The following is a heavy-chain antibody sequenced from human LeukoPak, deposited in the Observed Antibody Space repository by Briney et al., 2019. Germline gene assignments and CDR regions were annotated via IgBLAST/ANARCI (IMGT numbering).Heavy chain of an antibody. CDR2: IIPIFGST. CDR3: ARVGRSRGSLPNSYYYMDV. V-gene: IGHV1-69*05. Sequence: SVKVSCNASGDTFNSYSVSWVRQAPGQGLEWMGGIIPIFGSTNYAQKFQGRVTITTDQSTRTAYMELNSLSSDDTAVYYCARVGRSRGSLPNSYYYMDVWGKGTTVTVSS. D-gene: IGHD1-26*01. J-gene: IGHJ6*03. CDR1: GDTFNSYS.